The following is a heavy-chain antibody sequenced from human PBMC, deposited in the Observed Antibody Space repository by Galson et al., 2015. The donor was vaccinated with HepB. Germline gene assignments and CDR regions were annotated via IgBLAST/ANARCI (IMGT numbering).Heavy chain of an antibody. CDR2: INPSGDSA. CDR1: GYTFTGYY. D-gene: IGHD3-10*01. J-gene: IGHJ4*02. CDR3: ARVYYCGSGLDY. Sequence: SVKVSCKASGYTFTGYYIHWVRQAPGQGLEWMGIINPSGDSANYAQKFQGRVTITADKSASTAYMELSSLRSEDTAVYYCARVYYCGSGLDYWGQGTLVTVSS. V-gene: IGHV1-46*01.